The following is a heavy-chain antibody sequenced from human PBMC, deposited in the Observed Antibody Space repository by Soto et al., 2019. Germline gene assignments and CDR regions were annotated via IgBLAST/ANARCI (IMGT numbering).Heavy chain of an antibody. Sequence: ASVKVSCTASGYTFTSYDINWVRQATGQGLEWMGWINPNSGGTNHAQKFQGWVTMTRDTSISTAYMELSRLRSDDTAVYYCARDPIGAARGYYFDYWGQGTLVTVSS. CDR3: ARDPIGAARGYYFDY. D-gene: IGHD6-13*01. J-gene: IGHJ4*02. CDR2: INPNSGGT. V-gene: IGHV1-2*04. CDR1: GYTFTSYD.